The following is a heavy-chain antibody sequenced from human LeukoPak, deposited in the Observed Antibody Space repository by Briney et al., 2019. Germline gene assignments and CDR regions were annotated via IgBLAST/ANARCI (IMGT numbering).Heavy chain of an antibody. D-gene: IGHD4-17*01. CDR3: ARDTTTVTKGFDI. J-gene: IGHJ3*02. V-gene: IGHV4-59*11. Sequence: SETLSLTCTVSDDSFSSHYWTWIRQPPGKGLEWIGYISYSGSTNYNPSLKSRVTISVDTSKNQFSLKLSSVTAADTAVYYCARDTTTVTKGFDIWGEGTMVNVSS. CDR1: DDSFSSHY. CDR2: ISYSGST.